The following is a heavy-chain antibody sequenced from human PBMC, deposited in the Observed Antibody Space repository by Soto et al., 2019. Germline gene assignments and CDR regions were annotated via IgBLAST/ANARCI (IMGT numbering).Heavy chain of an antibody. Sequence: EVQLVESGGALVQPGGSLRLSCTASGFTFDDYAIHWVRQAPGKGLEWISGISWNGDATGYADSVKGRFTISRDNAKNSLYLQMNRLRTEDTAMYFYAYLPLYGSGFDCWGQGTLVTVAS. J-gene: IGHJ4*02. CDR3: AYLPLYGSGFDC. D-gene: IGHD3-10*01. CDR1: GFTFDDYA. CDR2: ISWNGDAT. V-gene: IGHV3-9*01.